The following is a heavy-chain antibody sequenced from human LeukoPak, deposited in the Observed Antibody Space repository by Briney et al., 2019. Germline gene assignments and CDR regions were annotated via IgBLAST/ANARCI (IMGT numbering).Heavy chain of an antibody. Sequence: RAGGSLRLPCAVSGFTLSDWYMSWIRQAPGKGLEWVSFISSSGNTIYYADSVKGRFTISRDHANNSPFLQMNSLRAEDTAVYYCARDRQVPAVVDYWGQGTLVAVSP. V-gene: IGHV3-11*01. J-gene: IGHJ4*02. CDR2: ISSSGNTI. CDR1: GFTLSDWY. CDR3: ARDRQVPAVVDY. D-gene: IGHD2-2*01.